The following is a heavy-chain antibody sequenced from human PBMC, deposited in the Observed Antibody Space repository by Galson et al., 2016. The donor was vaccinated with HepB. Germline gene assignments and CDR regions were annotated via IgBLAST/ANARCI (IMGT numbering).Heavy chain of an antibody. CDR1: GLSLSPCA. D-gene: IGHD4-17*01. J-gene: IGHJ3*02. Sequence: SLRLSCAGSGLSLSPCAMSWGRQAPGKGLEWVSGISASGGSKTYADSVRGRFIISRDNSNNKLFLQMNSLTTEDTAIYFCAKDRLSGHGDYSWGIFDIWGRGTEVTVSP. CDR2: ISASGGSK. CDR3: AKDRLSGHGDYSWGIFDI. V-gene: IGHV3-23*01.